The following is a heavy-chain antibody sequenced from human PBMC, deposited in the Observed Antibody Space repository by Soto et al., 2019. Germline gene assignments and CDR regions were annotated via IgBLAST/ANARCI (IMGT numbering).Heavy chain of an antibody. CDR3: ARDQYSSGWIPTYGMDV. Sequence: GASVKVSCKASGYTFTSYAMHWVRQAPGQRLEWMGWINAGNGNTKYSQKFQGRVTITRDTSASTAYMELSSLRSEDTAVYYCARDQYSSGWIPTYGMDVWGQGTTVTVYS. D-gene: IGHD6-19*01. V-gene: IGHV1-3*01. CDR1: GYTFTSYA. CDR2: INAGNGNT. J-gene: IGHJ6*02.